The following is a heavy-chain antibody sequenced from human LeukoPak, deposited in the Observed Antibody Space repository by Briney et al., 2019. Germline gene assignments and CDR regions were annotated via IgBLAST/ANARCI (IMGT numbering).Heavy chain of an antibody. CDR1: GFTFGFHG. J-gene: IGHJ3*02. V-gene: IGHV3-33*06. Sequence: GGSLRLSCAASGFTFGFHGMHWVRQAPGKGLEWVAVIWYDGSDKYYADSVKGRFTISRDNSKSTLYLQMNSLRAEDTAVYYCAKERTVTTGTYDAFDIWGRGTMVTVSS. D-gene: IGHD4-17*01. CDR2: IWYDGSDK. CDR3: AKERTVTTGTYDAFDI.